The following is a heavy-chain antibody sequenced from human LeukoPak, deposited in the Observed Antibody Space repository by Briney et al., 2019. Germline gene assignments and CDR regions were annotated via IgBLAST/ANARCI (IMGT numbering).Heavy chain of an antibody. CDR1: GYTFTGYY. Sequence: ASVKDSCKASGYTFTGYYMRWVRPAPRQGLEWMGWINPNSGGTNYAQKFQGRVTMTRDTSISTAYMELSRLRSDDTAVYFCARSLERRAWFDPWGQGTLVTVSS. J-gene: IGHJ5*02. D-gene: IGHD1-1*01. V-gene: IGHV1-2*02. CDR2: INPNSGGT. CDR3: ARSLERRAWFDP.